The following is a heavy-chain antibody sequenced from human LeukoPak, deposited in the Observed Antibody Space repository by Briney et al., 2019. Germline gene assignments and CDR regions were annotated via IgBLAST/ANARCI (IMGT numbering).Heavy chain of an antibody. CDR3: ARHSVASPSDA. D-gene: IGHD2-21*01. CDR2: IYRSGNT. Sequence: SETLSLTCIVSGYSIGSDFYWGWIRQPPGKGLEWIASIYRSGNTYSNSSLKSRVRMSIDTSKNHFSLRLTSVTAADTPVYYCARHSVASPSDAWGPGTLVTVSS. CDR1: GYSIGSDFY. J-gene: IGHJ5*02. V-gene: IGHV4-38-2*02.